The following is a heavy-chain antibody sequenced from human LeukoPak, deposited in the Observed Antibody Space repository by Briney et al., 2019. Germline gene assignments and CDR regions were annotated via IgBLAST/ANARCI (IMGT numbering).Heavy chain of an antibody. D-gene: IGHD6-6*01. Sequence: PGGSLRLSCAASGFTFSGSVMHWVRQASGKGLERVGRIRSKASDYATTYAASVKGRFTISRDDSKNTAYLQMNSLKTEDTAVYYCTRLDSSTSMDVWGQGTTVTVSS. CDR3: TRLDSSTSMDV. CDR1: GFTFSGSV. V-gene: IGHV3-73*01. J-gene: IGHJ6*02. CDR2: IRSKASDYAT.